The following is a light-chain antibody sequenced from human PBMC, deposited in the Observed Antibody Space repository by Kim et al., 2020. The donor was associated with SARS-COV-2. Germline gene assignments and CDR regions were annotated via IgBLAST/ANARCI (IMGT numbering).Light chain of an antibody. CDR2: EVS. V-gene: IGLV2-18*02. Sequence: GQSVTISCTGTSSDVGSYNRVSWYQQPPRTAPKLMIYEVSNRPSGVPDRFSGSKSGNTASLTISGLQAEDEADYYCSSYTSSSTYVFGTGTKVTVL. CDR1: SSDVGSYNR. J-gene: IGLJ1*01. CDR3: SSYTSSSTYV.